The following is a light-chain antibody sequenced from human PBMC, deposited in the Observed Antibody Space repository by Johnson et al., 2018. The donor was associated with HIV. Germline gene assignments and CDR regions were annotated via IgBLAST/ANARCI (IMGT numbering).Light chain of an antibody. CDR1: SSNIGNNY. Sequence: QSVLTQPPSVSVAPGQKVTISCSGSSSNIGNNYVSWYQQLPGRAPKLLIYDNNKRPSGSPDRFSGSKSGTSATLGITGLQTGDEADYYCGTWASILRFCFFGTGTKVTVL. J-gene: IGLJ1*01. CDR2: DNN. V-gene: IGLV1-51*01. CDR3: GTWASILRFCF.